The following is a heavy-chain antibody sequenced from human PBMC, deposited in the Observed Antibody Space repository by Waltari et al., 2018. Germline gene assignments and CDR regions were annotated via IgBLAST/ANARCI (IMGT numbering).Heavy chain of an antibody. D-gene: IGHD3-3*01. CDR3: ARNDFWSGYLGYYYMDV. J-gene: IGHJ6*03. CDR2: IIPIFGTA. Sequence: QVQLVQSGAEVKKPGSSVKVSCKASGGTFSSYAICWVRQAPGQGLEWMGGIIPIFGTANYAQKFQGRVTITADESTSTAYMELSSLRSEDTAVYYCARNDFWSGYLGYYYMDVWGKGTTVTVSS. V-gene: IGHV1-69*12. CDR1: GGTFSSYA.